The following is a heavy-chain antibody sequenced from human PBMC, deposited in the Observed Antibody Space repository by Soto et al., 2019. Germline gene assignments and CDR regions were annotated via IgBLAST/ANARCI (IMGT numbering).Heavy chain of an antibody. Sequence: PSETLSLTCTVSGGSISSGGYYWSWIRQHPGKGLEWIGYIYYSGSTYYNPSLKSRVTISVDTSKNQFSLKLSSVTAADTAVYYWARDTIFGTFSGMDVWGQGTTVTVSS. CDR2: IYYSGST. D-gene: IGHD3-3*01. CDR3: ARDTIFGTFSGMDV. J-gene: IGHJ6*02. V-gene: IGHV4-31*03. CDR1: GGSISSGGYY.